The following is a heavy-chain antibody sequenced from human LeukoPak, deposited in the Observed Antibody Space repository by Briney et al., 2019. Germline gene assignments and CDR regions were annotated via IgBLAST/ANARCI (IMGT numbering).Heavy chain of an antibody. D-gene: IGHD3-3*01. V-gene: IGHV3-21*01. J-gene: IGHJ4*02. CDR3: ARDHYDFWSGYYRFDY. CDR2: ISSSSSYI. CDR1: GFTFSSYS. Sequence: AGGSLRLSCAASGFTFSSYSMNWVRQAPGKGLEWVSSISSSSSYIYYADSVKGRFTISRDNAKNSLYLQMNSLRAEDTAVYYCARDHYDFWSGYYRFDYWGQGTLVTVSS.